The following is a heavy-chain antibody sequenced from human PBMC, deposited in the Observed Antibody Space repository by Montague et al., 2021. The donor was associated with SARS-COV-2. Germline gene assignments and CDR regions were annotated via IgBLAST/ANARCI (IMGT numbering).Heavy chain of an antibody. Sequence: SLRLPCPASGFTFSSYAMSWVRQAPGKGLEWVSAISGSGGSTYYADSVKGRFTISSDNSKNTLYLQMNSLRAEDTAVYYCAKDPGAYSSSWYPGWFDPWGQGTLVTVSS. CDR1: GFTFSSYA. CDR2: ISGSGGST. CDR3: AKDPGAYSSSWYPGWFDP. J-gene: IGHJ5*02. D-gene: IGHD6-13*01. V-gene: IGHV3-23*01.